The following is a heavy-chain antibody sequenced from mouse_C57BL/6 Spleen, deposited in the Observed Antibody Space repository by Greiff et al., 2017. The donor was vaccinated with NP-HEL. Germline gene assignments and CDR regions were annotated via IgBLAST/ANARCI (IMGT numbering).Heavy chain of an antibody. J-gene: IGHJ1*03. Sequence: VQLQQSGAELVRPGASVKLSCTASGFNITDDYMHWVKQRPEQGLEWIGWIDPENGDTEYASKFQGQATITADTSSNTAYLQLSSLTSEDTAVYYCTTGDYYGSSYRYFDVWGTGTTVTVSS. V-gene: IGHV14-4*01. D-gene: IGHD1-1*01. CDR2: IDPENGDT. CDR3: TTGDYYGSSYRYFDV. CDR1: GFNITDDY.